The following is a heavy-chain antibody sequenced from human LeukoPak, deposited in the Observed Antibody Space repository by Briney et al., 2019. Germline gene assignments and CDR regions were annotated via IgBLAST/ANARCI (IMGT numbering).Heavy chain of an antibody. CDR1: GGSISSSSYY. V-gene: IGHV4-39*07. CDR3: AREETPATNYYGSGSPAGY. J-gene: IGHJ4*02. CDR2: IYYSGST. D-gene: IGHD3-10*01. Sequence: SETLSLTCTVSGGSISSSSYYWGWIRQPPGKGLEWIGSIYYSGSTYYNPSLKSRVTISVDTSKNQFSLKLSSVTAADTAVYYCAREETPATNYYGSGSPAGYWGQGTLVTVSS.